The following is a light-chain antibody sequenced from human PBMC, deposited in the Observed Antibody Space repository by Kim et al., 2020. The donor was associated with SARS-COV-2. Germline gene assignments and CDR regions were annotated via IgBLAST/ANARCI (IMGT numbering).Light chain of an antibody. CDR3: QQYNYWPPLT. CDR1: QSVRSN. Sequence: EIVMTQSPATLSMSSGERATLSCRASQSVRSNLAWYQQRPGQAPRLLIYGASTRATGIPARFSGSGSGTEFTLTISSLQAEDFAVYYCQQYNYWPPLTFGGGTKVEI. J-gene: IGKJ4*01. V-gene: IGKV3-15*01. CDR2: GAS.